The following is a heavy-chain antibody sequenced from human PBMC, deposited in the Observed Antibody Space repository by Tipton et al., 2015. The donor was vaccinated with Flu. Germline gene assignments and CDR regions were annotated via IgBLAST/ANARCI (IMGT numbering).Heavy chain of an antibody. CDR2: IYYSGST. CDR1: GGSISSYY. J-gene: IGHJ6*03. Sequence: TLSLTCTVSGGSISSYYWSWIRQPPGKGLEWIGYIYYSGSTNYNPSLKSRVTISVDTSKNQFSLKLSSVTAADTAVYYCARHENYYYMDVWGKGTTVTVSS. V-gene: IGHV4-59*08. CDR3: ARHENYYYMDV.